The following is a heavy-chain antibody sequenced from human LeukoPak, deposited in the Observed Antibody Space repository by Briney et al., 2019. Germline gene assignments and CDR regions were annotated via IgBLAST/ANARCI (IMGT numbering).Heavy chain of an antibody. V-gene: IGHV3-23*01. Sequence: GGSLRLSCAASGFPFSSYAMSWVRQAPGKGLEWVSAISGSGGSTYYADSVKGRFTISRDNSKNTLYLQMNSLRAEDTAVYYCAKDPIVVVVAATRQNYWGQGTLVTVSS. CDR3: AKDPIVVVVAATRQNY. D-gene: IGHD2-15*01. J-gene: IGHJ4*02. CDR1: GFPFSSYA. CDR2: ISGSGGST.